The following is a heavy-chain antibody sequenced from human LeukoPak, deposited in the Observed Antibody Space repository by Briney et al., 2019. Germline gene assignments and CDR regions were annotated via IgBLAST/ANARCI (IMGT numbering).Heavy chain of an antibody. CDR2: INWNGGST. Sequence: AGSLTLSCAASGFTFDDYGMSWVRQAPGKGLEWVSGINWNGGSTGYADSVKGRFTISRDNAKNSLYLQMNSLRAEDTALYYCARDTYYYDSSGYFDYWGQGSLATVSS. CDR1: GFTFDDYG. V-gene: IGHV3-20*04. CDR3: ARDTYYYDSSGYFDY. D-gene: IGHD3-22*01. J-gene: IGHJ4*02.